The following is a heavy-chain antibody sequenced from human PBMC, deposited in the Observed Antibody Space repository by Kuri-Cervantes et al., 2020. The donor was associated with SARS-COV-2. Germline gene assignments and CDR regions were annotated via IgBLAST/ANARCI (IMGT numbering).Heavy chain of an antibody. J-gene: IGHJ4*02. Sequence: SAKDSCKASGYTFTGYYMHWVRQAPGQGLEWMGRIIPILGIANYAQKFQGRVTITADKSTSTAYMELSSLRSEDTAVHYCARDQRREMAPHFDYWGQGTLVTVSS. D-gene: IGHD5-24*01. V-gene: IGHV1-69*04. CDR3: ARDQRREMAPHFDY. CDR1: GYTFTGYY. CDR2: IIPILGIA.